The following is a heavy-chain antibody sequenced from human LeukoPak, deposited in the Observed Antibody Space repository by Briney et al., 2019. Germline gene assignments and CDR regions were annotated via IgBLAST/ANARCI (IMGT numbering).Heavy chain of an antibody. V-gene: IGHV1-18*01. CDR3: ARDRDFWSDYYYDAFDI. Sequence: ASVKVSCKASGYTFTSYGISWVRQAPGQGLEWMGWISAYNGNTNYAQKLQGRVTMTTDTSTSTAYMELRSLRSDDTAVYYCARDRDFWSDYYYDAFDIWGQGTMVTVSS. CDR1: GYTFTSYG. D-gene: IGHD3-3*01. J-gene: IGHJ3*02. CDR2: ISAYNGNT.